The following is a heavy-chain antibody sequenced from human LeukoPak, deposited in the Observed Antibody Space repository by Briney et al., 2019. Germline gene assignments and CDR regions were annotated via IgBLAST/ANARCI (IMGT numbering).Heavy chain of an antibody. CDR3: ARLEYSTSGGFDY. V-gene: IGHV5-51*01. J-gene: IGHJ4*02. CDR1: GYSFTNYW. Sequence: GESLKISCKGSGYSFTNYWIGWVRQMPGKGLEWMGIIYPGDSDIRYSPSFQGQVSISADKSISTAYLQWSSLKASDTAMYYCARLEYSTSGGFDYWGQGTLVTVSS. CDR2: IYPGDSDI. D-gene: IGHD6-6*01.